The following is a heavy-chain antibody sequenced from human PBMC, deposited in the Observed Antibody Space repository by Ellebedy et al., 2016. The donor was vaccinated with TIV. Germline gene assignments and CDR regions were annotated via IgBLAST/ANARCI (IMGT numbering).Heavy chain of an antibody. D-gene: IGHD1-20*01. CDR3: ARRITGTYGDDALDI. Sequence: GESLKISCAASGFTVSYTYMGWVRQAPGKGLEWVSVIHTGGDTYYADSVKGRFTISRDSSKNTLYLQMNSLRAEDTAVYYCARRITGTYGDDALDIWGQGTMVTVSS. CDR2: IHTGGDT. V-gene: IGHV3-53*01. J-gene: IGHJ3*02. CDR1: GFTVSYTY.